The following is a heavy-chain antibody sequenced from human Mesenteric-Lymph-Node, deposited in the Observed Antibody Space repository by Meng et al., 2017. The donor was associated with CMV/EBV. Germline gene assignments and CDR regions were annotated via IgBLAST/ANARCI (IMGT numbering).Heavy chain of an antibody. CDR2: ISYDGSNK. V-gene: IGHV3-30*04. CDR1: GFTFSSYA. D-gene: IGHD6-6*01. Sequence: GESLKISCAASGFTFSSYAMHWVRQAPGKGLEWVAVISYDGSNKYYADSVKGRFTISRDNSKNTLYLQMNSLRAEDTAVYYCARDYWSSSGGMDVWGQGTTVTVSS. J-gene: IGHJ6*02. CDR3: ARDYWSSSGGMDV.